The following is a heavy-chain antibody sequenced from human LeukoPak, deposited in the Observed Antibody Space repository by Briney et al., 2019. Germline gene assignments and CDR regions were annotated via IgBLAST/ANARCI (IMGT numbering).Heavy chain of an antibody. D-gene: IGHD3-22*01. CDR2: ISYDGGNK. CDR1: GFTFSSYA. J-gene: IGHJ4*02. CDR3: ARPQYYYDSSGPFDY. Sequence: GGSLRLSCAASGFTFSSYAMHWVRQAPGKGLEWVAVISYDGGNKYYADSVKGRFTISRDNSKNTLYLQMNSLRAEDTAVYYCARPQYYYDSSGPFDYWGQGTLVTVSS. V-gene: IGHV3-30-3*01.